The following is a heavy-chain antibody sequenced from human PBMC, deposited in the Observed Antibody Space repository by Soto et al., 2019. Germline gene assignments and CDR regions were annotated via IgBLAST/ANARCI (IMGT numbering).Heavy chain of an antibody. D-gene: IGHD2-15*01. CDR3: ARIPRYSYPTSDPLDN. J-gene: IGHJ4*02. V-gene: IGHV1-69*01. Sequence: QVHLVQSGSEVKKPGASVTVSCKASGGTFNTYTFSWVRQAPGQGLEWMGAILPIMGSVTYAHDFRGRISMTAEPSTTTAYMEPTSLTSHDTAIYSCARIPRYSYPTSDPLDNWGQGTLVTVSS. CDR2: ILPIMGSV. CDR1: GGTFNTYT.